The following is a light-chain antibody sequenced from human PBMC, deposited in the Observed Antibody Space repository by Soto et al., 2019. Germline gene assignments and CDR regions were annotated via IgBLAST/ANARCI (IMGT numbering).Light chain of an antibody. Sequence: ETVMTQSPATLCVSPGARCTLSVRASQSVSSNLAWYQQKPGQPPRLLIYDIYTRATGIPTRFSGSGSGTEFTITISSLQSEDFAVYYCQPYNSWPLTFGGVTQVEIK. J-gene: IGKJ4*01. V-gene: IGKV3D-15*01. CDR3: QPYNSWPLT. CDR1: QSVSSN. CDR2: DIY.